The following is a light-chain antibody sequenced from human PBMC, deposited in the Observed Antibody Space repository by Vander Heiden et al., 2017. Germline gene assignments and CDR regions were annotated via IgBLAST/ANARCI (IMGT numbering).Light chain of an antibody. CDR2: STR. CDR1: AGAVTSGYY. CDR3: LLYYGTAYV. J-gene: IGLJ1*01. V-gene: IGLV7-43*01. Sequence: QTVLTQKPSLTVSPGGTVTPTCPSSAGAVTSGYYPNWFQQKPGQAPRALIYSTRNKPSWTPARFSGSLLGGKAALTLSGVQPEDEAEYYCLLYYGTAYVFGTGTKVTVL.